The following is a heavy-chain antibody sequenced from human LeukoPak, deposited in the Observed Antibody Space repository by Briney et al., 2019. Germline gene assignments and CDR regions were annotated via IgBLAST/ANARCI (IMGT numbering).Heavy chain of an antibody. V-gene: IGHV1-18*01. CDR1: GYTFTSYG. CDR3: ARVSITIFGVVIRRFDY. D-gene: IGHD3-3*01. Sequence: ASVKVSCKASGYTFTSYGISWVRQAPGQGLEWMGWISAYNGNTNYAQKLQGRVTMTTDTSTSTAYMELRSLRSDDTAVYYCARVSITIFGVVIRRFDYWGQGTLVTVSS. J-gene: IGHJ4*02. CDR2: ISAYNGNT.